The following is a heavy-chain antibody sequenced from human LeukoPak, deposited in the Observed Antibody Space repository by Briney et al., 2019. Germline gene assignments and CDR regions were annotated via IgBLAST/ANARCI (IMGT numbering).Heavy chain of an antibody. D-gene: IGHD5/OR15-5a*01. CDR3: ARMSAVSRSP. CDR1: GFTFSSYW. CDR2: IKQDGSEK. J-gene: IGHJ5*02. Sequence: VGSLRLSCAPSGFTFSSYWMSWVRQAPGKGLEWVANIKQDGSEKYYVDSVKGRFTISRDNAKNSLYLQMNSLRAEDTAVYYCARMSAVSRSPWGQGTLVTVSS. V-gene: IGHV3-7*01.